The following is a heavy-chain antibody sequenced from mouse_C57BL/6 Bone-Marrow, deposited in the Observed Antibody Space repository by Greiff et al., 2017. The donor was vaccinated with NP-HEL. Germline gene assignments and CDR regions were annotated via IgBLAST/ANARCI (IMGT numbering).Heavy chain of an antibody. Sequence: VQLQQPGAELVKPGASVKLSCKASGYTFTSYWMHWVKQRPGQGLEWIGMIHPNSGSTNYNEKFKSKATLTVDKSSSTAYMQLSSLTSEDSAVYYSAIFLRCPLFAYWGQGTLVTVSA. J-gene: IGHJ3*01. V-gene: IGHV1-64*01. CDR3: AIFLRCPLFAY. CDR2: IHPNSGST. CDR1: GYTFTSYW. D-gene: IGHD1-1*01.